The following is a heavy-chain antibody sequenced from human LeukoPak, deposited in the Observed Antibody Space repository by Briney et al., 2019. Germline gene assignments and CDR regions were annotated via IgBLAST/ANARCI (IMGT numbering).Heavy chain of an antibody. D-gene: IGHD3-16*02. Sequence: GGSLRLSCAASGFPFRSYWLSWVRQAPGKGLEWVANIKQDGSEKYYVDSVKGRFTISRDNPKNSLYLQMNSLRAEDTAVYYCARDPYDYVWGSYRPEYYFDYWGQGTLVSVSS. CDR1: GFPFRSYW. CDR3: ARDPYDYVWGSYRPEYYFDY. J-gene: IGHJ4*02. V-gene: IGHV3-7*01. CDR2: IKQDGSEK.